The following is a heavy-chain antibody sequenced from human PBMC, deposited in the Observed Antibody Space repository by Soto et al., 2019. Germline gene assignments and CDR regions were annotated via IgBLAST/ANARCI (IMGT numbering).Heavy chain of an antibody. Sequence: GASVKVSCKASGYTFTSYDINWVRQATGQGLEWMGWMNPNSGNTGYAQKFQGRVTMTRNTSISTAYMELSSLRSEDTAVYYCASTSLSCCGGSCCSYDYYGFDAWGQGTTVTVSS. V-gene: IGHV1-8*01. CDR2: MNPNSGNT. CDR3: ASTSLSCCGGSCCSYDYYGFDA. CDR1: GYTFTSYD. J-gene: IGHJ6*02. D-gene: IGHD2-15*01.